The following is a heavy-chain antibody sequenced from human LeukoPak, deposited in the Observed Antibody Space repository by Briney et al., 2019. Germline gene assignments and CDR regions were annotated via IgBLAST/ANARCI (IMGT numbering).Heavy chain of an antibody. CDR2: IYYSGNT. D-gene: IGHD3-22*01. J-gene: IGHJ3*02. Sequence: SETLSLACSVPSDSISGYYCGWLRQPPGRVLEWIGYIYYSGNTYYNPSLKSRVTISEDQSKNQFSLKLSSVTAADTAVYYCARGEVYYYDSSGYPDAFDIWGQETMVTVSS. CDR1: SDSISGYY. V-gene: IGHV4-59*12. CDR3: ARGEVYYYDSSGYPDAFDI.